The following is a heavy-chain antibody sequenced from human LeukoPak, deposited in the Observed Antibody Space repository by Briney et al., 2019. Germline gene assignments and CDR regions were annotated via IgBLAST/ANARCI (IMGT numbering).Heavy chain of an antibody. Sequence: ASVKVSCKASGYTFTSYGISWVRQAPGQGLEWMGWISAYNGNTNYAQKFQGRVTMTRNTSISTAYMELSSLRSEDTAVYYCARGGYSYSFDYWGQGTLVTVSS. CDR1: GYTFTSYG. J-gene: IGHJ4*02. CDR3: ARGGYSYSFDY. V-gene: IGHV1-18*01. D-gene: IGHD5-18*01. CDR2: ISAYNGNT.